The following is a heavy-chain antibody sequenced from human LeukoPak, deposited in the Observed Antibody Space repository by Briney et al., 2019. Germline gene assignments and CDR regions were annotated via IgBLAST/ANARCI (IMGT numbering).Heavy chain of an antibody. V-gene: IGHV3-30*02. CDR2: IRYDGSNK. CDR3: AKDLGDSSGRPHY. J-gene: IGHJ4*02. CDR1: GFTFSSYG. Sequence: PGGSLRLSCAASGFTFSSYGMHWVRQAPGKGLEWVAFIRYDGSNKYYADSVKGRFTISRDNSKNTLYLQMNSLRAEDTAVYYCAKDLGDSSGRPHYWGQGTLVTVSS. D-gene: IGHD6-19*01.